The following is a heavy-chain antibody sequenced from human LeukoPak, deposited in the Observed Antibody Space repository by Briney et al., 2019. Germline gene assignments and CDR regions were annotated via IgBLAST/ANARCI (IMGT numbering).Heavy chain of an antibody. CDR1: TLSIYW. V-gene: IGHV3-74*01. CDR2: ITPDGRAS. J-gene: IGHJ4*02. CDR3: ARDMHGPRDY. D-gene: IGHD2-2*01. Sequence: PGGSLRLSCAASTLSIYWVHWVRQAPGKGLVWVSRITPDGRASNYADSVKGRFTISRDNAKNTVYLQVKSLRAEDTAVYYCARDMHGPRDYWGQGTLVTVSS.